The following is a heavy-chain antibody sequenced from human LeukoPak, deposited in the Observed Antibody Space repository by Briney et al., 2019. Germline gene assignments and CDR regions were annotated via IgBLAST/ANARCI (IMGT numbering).Heavy chain of an antibody. V-gene: IGHV3-33*01. J-gene: IGHJ6*02. Sequence: GRSLRLSCAASGFTFSSYGMHWVRQAPGKGLEWVAVIWYDGSNKYYADSVKGRFTISRDNSKNTLYLQMNSLRAEDTAVYYCARGPIDDSNGYSYAYYYYGMDVWGQGTTVTVSS. CDR3: ARGPIDDSNGYSYAYYYYGMDV. CDR2: IWYDGSNK. D-gene: IGHD3-22*01. CDR1: GFTFSSYG.